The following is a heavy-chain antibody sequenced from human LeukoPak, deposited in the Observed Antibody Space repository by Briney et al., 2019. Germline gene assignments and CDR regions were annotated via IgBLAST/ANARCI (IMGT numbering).Heavy chain of an antibody. J-gene: IGHJ4*02. CDR3: AGLVGCYSSGLYYYYFDY. Sequence: SETLSLTCSVSGGSMTDYYWTWIRQPPGKGLEWIGYIHYRGGTNYNPSLKSRVSISVDTSENQFSLKLTSVTAADTAVYYCAGLVGCYSSGLYYYYFDYWGQGTLVTVSS. V-gene: IGHV4-59*01. CDR2: IHYRGGT. CDR1: GGSMTDYY. D-gene: IGHD3-22*01.